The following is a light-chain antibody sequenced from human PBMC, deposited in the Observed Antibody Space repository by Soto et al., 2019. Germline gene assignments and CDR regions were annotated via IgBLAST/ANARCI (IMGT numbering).Light chain of an antibody. Sequence: EIVLTQSPATMSLSPGERATLSCGASQRVSSSYLAWYQQKPGLAPRLLIYDASSRATGIPDRFSGSGSVTDFTLTISRLEPEGFAVYYCQQYGSSSYTFGQGTKLEIK. V-gene: IGKV3D-20*01. CDR2: DAS. CDR3: QQYGSSSYT. CDR1: QRVSSSY. J-gene: IGKJ2*01.